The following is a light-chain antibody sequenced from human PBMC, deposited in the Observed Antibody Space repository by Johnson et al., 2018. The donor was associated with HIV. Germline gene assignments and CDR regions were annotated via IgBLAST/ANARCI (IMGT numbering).Light chain of an antibody. CDR2: DNN. J-gene: IGLJ1*01. V-gene: IGLV1-51*01. Sequence: HSVLTQPPSVSAAPGQKVTISCSGSSSNIGNNYVSWYQQLPGTAPKLLIYDNNKRPSGIPDRFSGSKSGTSATLAITGLQTGDEADYYCAAWDSSLSAHYVFGAGTKITGL. CDR3: AAWDSSLSAHYV. CDR1: SSNIGNNY.